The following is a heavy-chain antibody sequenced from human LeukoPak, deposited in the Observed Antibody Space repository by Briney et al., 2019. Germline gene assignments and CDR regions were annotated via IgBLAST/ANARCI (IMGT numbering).Heavy chain of an antibody. CDR3: ARGEGSS. D-gene: IGHD1-26*01. Sequence: GGSLRLSCAASGFTFSDHYMDWVRQAPGKGLEWVGRTRNKANSYTTEYAASVKGRFTISRDDSKNSLYLQMNSLKTEDTAVYYCARGEGSSWGQGTLVTVSS. J-gene: IGHJ5*02. CDR1: GFTFSDHY. CDR2: TRNKANSYTT. V-gene: IGHV3-72*01.